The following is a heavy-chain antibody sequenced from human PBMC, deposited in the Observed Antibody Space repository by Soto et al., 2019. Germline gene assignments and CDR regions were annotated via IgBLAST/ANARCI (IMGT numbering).Heavy chain of an antibody. CDR2: INHSGST. Sequence: QVQLQQRGAGLLKPSETLALTCGVYRGSFSGFYWTWIRQTPGKGLEWIGEINHSGSTNYNPSFKNRVTISVDRSTNYFSLKMTSVTAADAAVYYCARGRGYVYGNNFYGMDVWVQGTTVTVSS. V-gene: IGHV4-34*01. J-gene: IGHJ6*02. CDR3: ARGRGYVYGNNFYGMDV. D-gene: IGHD5-18*01. CDR1: RGSFSGFY.